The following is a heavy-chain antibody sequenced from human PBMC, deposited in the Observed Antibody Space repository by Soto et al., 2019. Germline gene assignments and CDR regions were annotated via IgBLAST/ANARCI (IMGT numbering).Heavy chain of an antibody. CDR2: IGRTDNT. CDR3: ARASYCSSTSCLEDV. V-gene: IGHV3-23*01. Sequence: EVQLLESGGGLVQPGGSLRLSCAASGFTFSSYAMSWVRQAPGKGLEWVSSIGRTDNTYYADSVKCRFTNSRDNSKNTLYLQMISLRAEDTAVYYCARASYCSSTSCLEDVWGQGTTVSVSS. D-gene: IGHD2-2*01. J-gene: IGHJ6*02. CDR1: GFTFSSYA.